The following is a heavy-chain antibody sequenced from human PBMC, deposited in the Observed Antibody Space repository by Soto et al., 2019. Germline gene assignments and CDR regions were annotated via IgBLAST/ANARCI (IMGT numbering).Heavy chain of an antibody. J-gene: IGHJ6*02. D-gene: IGHD2-8*01. V-gene: IGHV3-74*01. Sequence: GGSLRLSCAASGFPFSSYWMHWVRQAPGKGLVWVSRVNSDGSFTNYADSVKGRFTISRDKAENTLYLQMNSLRAEDTAVYYWARGGYCSNGVCYADYYYGMDVWGQGTTVTVSS. CDR3: ARGGYCSNGVCYADYYYGMDV. CDR2: VNSDGSFT. CDR1: GFPFSSYW.